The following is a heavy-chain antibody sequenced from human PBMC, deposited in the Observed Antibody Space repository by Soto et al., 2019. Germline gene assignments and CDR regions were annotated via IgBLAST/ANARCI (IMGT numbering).Heavy chain of an antibody. CDR1: GGTFSSYA. V-gene: IGHV1-2*04. J-gene: IGHJ4*02. Sequence: GASVKVSCKASGGTFSSYAISWVRQAPGQGLEWMGWINPNSGGTNYAQKFQGWVTMTRDTSISTAYMELSRLRSDDTAVYYCARDNGLDIPFDYWGQGTLVTSPQ. CDR2: INPNSGGT. CDR3: ARDNGLDIPFDY. D-gene: IGHD2-15*01.